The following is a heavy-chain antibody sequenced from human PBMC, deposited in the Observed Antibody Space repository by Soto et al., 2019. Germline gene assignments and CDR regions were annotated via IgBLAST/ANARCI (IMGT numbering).Heavy chain of an antibody. V-gene: IGHV4-39*07. D-gene: IGHD2-15*01. CDR3: ARAGAATLSDY. Sequence: SETLSLTCTVSGGSISSSSYYWGWIRQPPGKGLEWIGSIFYSGSTYDNPSLKSRVTVSVDTSKNQFSLKLSSVTAADTAVYYCARAGAATLSDYWGQGTLVTVSS. CDR1: GGSISSSSYY. J-gene: IGHJ4*02. CDR2: IFYSGST.